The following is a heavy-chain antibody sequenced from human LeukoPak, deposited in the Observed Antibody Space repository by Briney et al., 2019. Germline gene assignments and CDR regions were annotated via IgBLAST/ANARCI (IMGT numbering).Heavy chain of an antibody. V-gene: IGHV3-23*01. J-gene: IGHJ4*02. Sequence: GGSLRLSCAASGFTFSNYAMSWVRQAPGKGLDWVSAISASGGNTYYADSVKGRFTISRDNAKNTLYLQMNSLRAEDTAVYYCARRIAAAAAPYYFDYWGQGTLVTVSS. D-gene: IGHD6-13*01. CDR1: GFTFSNYA. CDR2: ISASGGNT. CDR3: ARRIAAAAAPYYFDY.